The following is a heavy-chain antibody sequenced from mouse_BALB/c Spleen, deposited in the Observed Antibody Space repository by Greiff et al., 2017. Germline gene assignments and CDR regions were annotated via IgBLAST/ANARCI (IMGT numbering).Heavy chain of an antibody. Sequence: VQLQQSGAELVRSGASVKLSCTASGFNIKDYYMHWVKQRPEQGLEWIGWIDPENGDTEYAPKFQGKATMTADTSSNTAYLQLSSLTSEDTAVYYCNAGRHYAMDYWGQGTSVTVSS. CDR3: NAGRHYAMDY. CDR1: GFNIKDYY. V-gene: IGHV14-4*02. CDR2: IDPENGDT. J-gene: IGHJ4*01.